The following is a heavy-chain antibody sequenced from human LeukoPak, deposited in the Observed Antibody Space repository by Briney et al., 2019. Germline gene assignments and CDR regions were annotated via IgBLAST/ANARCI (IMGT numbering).Heavy chain of an antibody. CDR3: AGRPSGEGLAPLDY. CDR1: GLAFSSST. J-gene: IGHJ4*02. D-gene: IGHD1-14*01. Sequence: PGGSLRLSCAASGLAFSSSTMDWVRQAPGKGLECVSIISGSGADTYYTDSVTGRFTISRDNSKNTLFLQMNTLRAEDTAVYYCAGRPSGEGLAPLDYWGQGALVTVSS. V-gene: IGHV3-23*01. CDR2: ISGSGADT.